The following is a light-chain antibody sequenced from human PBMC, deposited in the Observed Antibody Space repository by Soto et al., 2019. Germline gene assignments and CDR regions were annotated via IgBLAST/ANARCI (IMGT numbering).Light chain of an antibody. J-gene: IGLJ2*01. Sequence: SVLTQPASVSGSPGQSITISCTGTSSDVGGYNYVSWYQQHPGKAPKLMIYDVSNRPSAVSNRFSGSKSGDTASLTISGLHAEDEADYYCSSYTSSSTLVVFGGGTKVTVL. CDR2: DVS. CDR1: SSDVGGYNY. V-gene: IGLV2-14*01. CDR3: SSYTSSSTLVV.